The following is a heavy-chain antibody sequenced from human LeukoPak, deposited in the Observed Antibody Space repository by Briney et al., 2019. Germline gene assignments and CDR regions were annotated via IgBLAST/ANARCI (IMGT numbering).Heavy chain of an antibody. CDR2: IYSGSST. CDR1: GFTVSSNY. Sequence: GGSLRLSCAASGFTVSSNYMSWVRQAPGKGLEWVSVIYSGSSTYYADSVKGRFTISRHNSKNTLYLQMNSLRAEDTAVYYCASSSSTGAFDIWGQGTMVTVSS. CDR3: ASSSSTGAFDI. D-gene: IGHD6-6*01. V-gene: IGHV3-53*04. J-gene: IGHJ3*02.